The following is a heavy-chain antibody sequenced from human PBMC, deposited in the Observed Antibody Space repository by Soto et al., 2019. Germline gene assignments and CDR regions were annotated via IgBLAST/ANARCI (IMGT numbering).Heavy chain of an antibody. D-gene: IGHD1-26*01. CDR1: GGSISSNNW. CDR2: IFHSGST. Sequence: SETLSLTCAVSGGSISSNNWWSWVRQPPGKGLEWIGEIFHSGSTHYSPSLKSRVTISVDKSKNHFSLNLTSLTAADTAVYYCARVCSGSYYDSWGQGTQVTVSS. V-gene: IGHV4-4*02. CDR3: ARVCSGSYYDS. J-gene: IGHJ4*02.